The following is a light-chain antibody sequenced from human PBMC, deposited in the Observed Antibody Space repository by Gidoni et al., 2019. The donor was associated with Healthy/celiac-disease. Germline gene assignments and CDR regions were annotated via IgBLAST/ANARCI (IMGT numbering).Light chain of an antibody. CDR1: NIGSKS. J-gene: IGLJ2*01. V-gene: IGLV3-21*02. CDR3: QVWDSSSDHPV. Sequence: SYVLTPPPPVSVAPGQTVRITCGGNNIGSKSVHWYQQKPGQAPVLVVYEDSDRPPWIPERFSGSNSGNTATLTISRVEAGDEADYYCQVWDSSSDHPVFGGGTKLTVL. CDR2: EDS.